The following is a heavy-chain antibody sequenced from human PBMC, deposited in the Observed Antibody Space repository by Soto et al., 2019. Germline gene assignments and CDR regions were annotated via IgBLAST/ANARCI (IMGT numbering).Heavy chain of an antibody. CDR2: IYYSGST. V-gene: IGHV4-30-4*01. D-gene: IGHD6-13*01. CDR3: ARERIAAAGTVLSFDP. J-gene: IGHJ5*02. CDR1: GGSISSGDYY. Sequence: TLSLTCTVSGGSISSGDYYWSWIRQPPGKGLEWIGYIYYSGSTYYNPSLKSRVTISVDTSKNQFSLKLSSVTAADTAVYYCARERIAAAGTVLSFDPWGQGTLVTVSS.